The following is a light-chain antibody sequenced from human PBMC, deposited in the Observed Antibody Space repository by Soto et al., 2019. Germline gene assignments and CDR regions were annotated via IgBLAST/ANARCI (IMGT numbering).Light chain of an antibody. CDR3: MQSTQLPPT. CDR2: EVS. Sequence: VITQTPLSLSVAPGQPAPISCRSSQSLLHITGETFLFWYLQKPGQSPQLLIYEVSTRVSGVPDRFSGSGSGTDFTLEISRVETDDVGIYYCMQSTQLPPTFGQGTKVDIK. J-gene: IGKJ1*01. CDR1: QSLLHITGETF. V-gene: IGKV2D-29*02.